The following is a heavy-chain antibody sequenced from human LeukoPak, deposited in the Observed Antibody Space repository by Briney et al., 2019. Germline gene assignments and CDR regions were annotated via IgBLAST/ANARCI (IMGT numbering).Heavy chain of an antibody. CDR1: GFTFSNAW. V-gene: IGHV3-30*02. CDR3: VRDRDWAFDY. CDR2: VRSDGGDK. J-gene: IGHJ4*02. Sequence: GGSLRLSCAASGFTFSNAWMSWVRQAPGKGLEWVTFVRSDGGDKYYTDSVKGRFTFSRDNSKNTVYLQMNSLRPEDTAVYYCVRDRDWAFDYWGQGSLVTVSS. D-gene: IGHD2-21*02.